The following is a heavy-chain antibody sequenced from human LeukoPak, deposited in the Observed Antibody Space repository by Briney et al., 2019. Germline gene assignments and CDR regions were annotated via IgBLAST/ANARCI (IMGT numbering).Heavy chain of an antibody. D-gene: IGHD4-17*01. J-gene: IGHJ3*02. CDR2: IWYGGSNE. CDR1: GFTSSSYA. Sequence: PGGSLRLSCAASGFTSSSYAMHWVRQAPGKGLEWVAVIWYGGSNEYYADSVKGRFTISRDNSKNTLYLQMNSLRAEDTALYYCAKDMRHGDFPPDAFDIWGQGTMVTVSS. CDR3: AKDMRHGDFPPDAFDI. V-gene: IGHV3-30*02.